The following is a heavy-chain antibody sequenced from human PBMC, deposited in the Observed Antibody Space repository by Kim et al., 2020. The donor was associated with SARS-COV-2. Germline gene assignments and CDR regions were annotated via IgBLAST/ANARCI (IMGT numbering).Heavy chain of an antibody. CDR2: IIPILGIA. Sequence: SVKVSCKASGGTFSSYAISWVRQAPGQGLEWMGRIIPILGIANYAQKFQGRVTITADKSTSTAYMELSSLRSEDTAVYYCARGYYGSGSYFVGMDVWGQGTTVTVSS. CDR3: ARGYYGSGSYFVGMDV. D-gene: IGHD3-10*01. V-gene: IGHV1-69*04. CDR1: GGTFSSYA. J-gene: IGHJ6*02.